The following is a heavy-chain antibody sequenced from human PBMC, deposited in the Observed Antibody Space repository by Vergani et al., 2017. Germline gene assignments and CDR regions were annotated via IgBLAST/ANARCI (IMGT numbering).Heavy chain of an antibody. CDR3: ATMVTSTVGSRPYFDN. Sequence: EVQLMESGGGLVKPGGSLRLSCAASGITFSDAWMSWVRQVPGKGLEWLALIKRPADGGTTNYAAAVKDRFIISKDDSKDTLDLQMDKLNSEDTAVYYCATMVTSTVGSRPYFDNWGQGTLVTVSS. D-gene: IGHD2-21*02. CDR2: IKRPADGGTT. J-gene: IGHJ4*02. CDR1: GITFSDAW. V-gene: IGHV3-15*01.